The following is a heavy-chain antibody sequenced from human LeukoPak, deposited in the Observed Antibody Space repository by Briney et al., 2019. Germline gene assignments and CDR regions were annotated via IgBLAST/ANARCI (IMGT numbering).Heavy chain of an antibody. CDR2: ISSSSSYI. V-gene: IGHV3-21*01. Sequence: GGSLRLSCAASGFTFSSYSMNWVRQAPGKGLEWVSSISSSSSYIYYADPVKGRFTISRDNAKNSLYLQMNSLRAEDTAVYYCAREAVTDIVVVPAANDLDYWGQGTLVTVSS. CDR3: AREAVTDIVVVPAANDLDY. CDR1: GFTFSSYS. J-gene: IGHJ4*02. D-gene: IGHD2-2*01.